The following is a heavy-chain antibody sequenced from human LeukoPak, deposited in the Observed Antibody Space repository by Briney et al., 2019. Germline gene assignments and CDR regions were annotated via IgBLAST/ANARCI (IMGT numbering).Heavy chain of an antibody. J-gene: IGHJ6*02. CDR3: ARESAGLGNYYYGMDV. D-gene: IGHD6-13*01. CDR2: IIPILGIA. CDR1: GGTFSSYA. V-gene: IGHV1-69*04. Sequence: SVKVSCKASGGTFSSYAISWVRQAPGQGLEWMGRIIPILGIANHAQKFQGRVTITADKSTSTAYMELSSLRSEDTAVYYCARESAGLGNYYYGMDVWGQGTTVTVSS.